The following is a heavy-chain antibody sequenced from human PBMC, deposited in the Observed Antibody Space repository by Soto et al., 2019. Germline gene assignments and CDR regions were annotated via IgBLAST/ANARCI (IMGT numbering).Heavy chain of an antibody. CDR1: GFTFSSYG. V-gene: IGHV3-33*01. Sequence: GGSLRLSCAASGFTFSSYGMHWVRQAPGNGLEWVAVIWYDGSNKYYADSVKGRFTISRDNSKNTLYLQMNSLRAEDTALYYCARGSSSWSDYWGQGTLVTVSS. J-gene: IGHJ4*02. CDR3: ARGSSSWSDY. D-gene: IGHD6-13*01. CDR2: IWYDGSNK.